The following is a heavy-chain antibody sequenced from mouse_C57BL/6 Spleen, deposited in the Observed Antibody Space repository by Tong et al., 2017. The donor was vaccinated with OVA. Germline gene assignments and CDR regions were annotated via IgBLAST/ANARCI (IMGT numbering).Heavy chain of an antibody. D-gene: IGHD1-1*01. CDR2: ISSGGSYT. CDR3: ARDNYGYAMDY. Sequence: EVQLVESGGDLVKPGGSLKLSCAASGFTFSSYGMSWVRQTPDKRLEWVATISSGGSYTYYPDSVKGRFTISRDNAKNNLYLQMSSLKSEDTAMYYCARDNYGYAMDYWGQGTSVTVSS. V-gene: IGHV5-6*01. CDR1: GFTFSSYG. J-gene: IGHJ4*01.